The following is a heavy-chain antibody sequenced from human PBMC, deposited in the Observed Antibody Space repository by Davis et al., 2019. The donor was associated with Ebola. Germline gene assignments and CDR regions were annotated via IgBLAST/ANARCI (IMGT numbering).Heavy chain of an antibody. CDR2: VSHSERER. Sequence: PGGSLRLSCVASGFTFSNHAMHWVRQAPGKGLQWVGVVSHSERERFYADSVEGRFTITRDNSENTLYLQMNSLTTDDTAVYYCARAGFDEVLDYWGQGTPVTVSS. J-gene: IGHJ4*02. V-gene: IGHV3-30*04. CDR3: ARAGFDEVLDY. CDR1: GFTFSNHA. D-gene: IGHD3-3*01.